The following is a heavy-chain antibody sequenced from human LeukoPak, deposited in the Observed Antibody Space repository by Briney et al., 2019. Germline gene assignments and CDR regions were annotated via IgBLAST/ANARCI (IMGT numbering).Heavy chain of an antibody. V-gene: IGHV3-74*01. CDR1: GFTFSSYW. CDR3: ARDQGSTGRGIDY. CDR2: IYSDGNTT. D-gene: IGHD2-2*01. Sequence: TGGSLRLSCAASGFTFSSYWMHWVRQAPGKGLVWVSRIYSDGNTTNYADSVKGRFTISRDNAKNTLYLQMNSLRAEDTAVYYCARDQGSTGRGIDYWGQGTLVTVSS. J-gene: IGHJ4*02.